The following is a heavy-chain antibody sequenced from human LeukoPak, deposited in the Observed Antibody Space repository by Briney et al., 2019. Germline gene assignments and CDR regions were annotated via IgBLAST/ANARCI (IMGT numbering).Heavy chain of an antibody. D-gene: IGHD4-23*01. J-gene: IGHJ4*02. CDR3: ARVFRDGGGSDY. V-gene: IGHV4-59*01. Sequence: SETLSLTCTVSGGSISSYYWSWIRQPPGKGLEWIGCIYYSGSTNYNPSLKSRVTISVDTSKNQFSLKLSSVTAADTAVYYCARVFRDGGGSDYWGQGTLVTVSS. CDR1: GGSISSYY. CDR2: IYYSGST.